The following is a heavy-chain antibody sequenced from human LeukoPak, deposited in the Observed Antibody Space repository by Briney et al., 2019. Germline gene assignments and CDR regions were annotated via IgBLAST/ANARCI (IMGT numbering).Heavy chain of an antibody. V-gene: IGHV4-34*01. CDR3: ARERGSVAGGAFDI. CDR1: GGSFSGYY. Sequence: SETLSLTCAVYGGSFSGYYWSWIRQPPGKGLEWIGEINHSGSTNYNPSLKSRVTISVDTSKNQFSLKLSSVTAADTAVYYCARERGSVAGGAFDIWGQGTMVTVSS. J-gene: IGHJ3*02. CDR2: INHSGST. D-gene: IGHD2-15*01.